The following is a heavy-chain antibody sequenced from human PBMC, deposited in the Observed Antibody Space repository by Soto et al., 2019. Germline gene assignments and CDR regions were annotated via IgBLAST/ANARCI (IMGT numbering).Heavy chain of an antibody. Sequence: EVPLLESGGGLVQPGGSLRLSCAASGFTFSNYAIAWVRQAPGKGLEWVSGISGSGGTTYYADSVKGRFTISRDNSKDTLHRQMNSLRAEDTAVYYCAATPRQWLVYFDYWGQGALVTVSS. CDR3: AATPRQWLVYFDY. D-gene: IGHD6-19*01. V-gene: IGHV3-23*01. J-gene: IGHJ4*02. CDR2: ISGSGGTT. CDR1: GFTFSNYA.